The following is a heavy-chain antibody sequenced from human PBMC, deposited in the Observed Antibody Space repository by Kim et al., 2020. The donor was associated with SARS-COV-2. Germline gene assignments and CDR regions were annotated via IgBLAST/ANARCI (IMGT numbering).Heavy chain of an antibody. D-gene: IGHD3-10*01. CDR1: GFTFDDYA. V-gene: IGHV3-9*01. J-gene: IGHJ4*02. CDR2: ISWNSGSI. CDR3: AKGWAPYGSGSFLNYFDY. Sequence: GGSLRLSCAASGFTFDDYAMHWVRQAPGKGVEWVSGISWNSGSIGYADSVKGRFTISRDNAKNSLYLQMNSLRAEDTALYYCAKGWAPYGSGSFLNYFDYWGQGTLVTVSS.